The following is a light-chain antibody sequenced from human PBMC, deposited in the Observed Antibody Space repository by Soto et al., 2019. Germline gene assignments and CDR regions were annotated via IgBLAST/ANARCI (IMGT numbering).Light chain of an antibody. CDR3: QQYNSYPYT. J-gene: IGKJ2*01. Sequence: DIQMTQSPSTLSASLGDRVTITCRARQSISSWLAWYQQKPGKAPKLLIYDASSLESGVPSRFRGSGSGTEFTLTISSLQPDDFATYYCQQYNSYPYTFGQGTKVDIK. CDR2: DAS. CDR1: QSISSW. V-gene: IGKV1-5*01.